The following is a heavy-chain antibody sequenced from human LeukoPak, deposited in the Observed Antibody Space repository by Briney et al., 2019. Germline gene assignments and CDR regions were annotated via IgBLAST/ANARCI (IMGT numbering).Heavy chain of an antibody. J-gene: IGHJ4*02. V-gene: IGHV3-21*01. Sequence: PGGSLRLSCAASGFTFSSYSMNWVRQAPGKGLEWVSSISSSSSYIYYADSVKGRFTISRDNAKNSLYLQMNSLRAEDTAVYYCAREDSVAGALADYWGQGTLVTVS. CDR2: ISSSSSYI. CDR1: GFTFSSYS. CDR3: AREDSVAGALADY. D-gene: IGHD6-19*01.